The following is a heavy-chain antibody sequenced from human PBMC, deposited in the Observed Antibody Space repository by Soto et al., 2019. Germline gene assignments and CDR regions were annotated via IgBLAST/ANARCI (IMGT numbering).Heavy chain of an antibody. CDR3: ASGGGCSSTSCPNWFDP. J-gene: IGHJ5*02. V-gene: IGHV1-69*13. CDR2: IIPIFGTA. D-gene: IGHD2-2*01. CDR1: GGTFSSYA. Sequence: VASVKVSCKASGGTFSSYAISWVRQAPGQGLEWMGGIIPIFGTANYAQKFQGRVTITADESTSTAYMELRSLRSEDTAVYYCASGGGCSSTSCPNWFDPWGQGTLVTVSS.